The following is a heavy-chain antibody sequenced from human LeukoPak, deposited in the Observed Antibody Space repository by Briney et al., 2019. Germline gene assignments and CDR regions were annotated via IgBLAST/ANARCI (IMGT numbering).Heavy chain of an antibody. CDR2: INPSGGST. CDR1: GYTFTSYY. CDR3: ARERTGNSDSSGHYDY. J-gene: IGHJ4*02. D-gene: IGHD3-22*01. Sequence: ASVKVSCKASGYTFTSYYMHWVRQDPGQGLEWMGIINPSGGSTSYAQKFQGRVTMTRDTSTSTVYMELSSLRSEDTAVYYCARERTGNSDSSGHYDYWGQGTLVTVSS. V-gene: IGHV1-46*01.